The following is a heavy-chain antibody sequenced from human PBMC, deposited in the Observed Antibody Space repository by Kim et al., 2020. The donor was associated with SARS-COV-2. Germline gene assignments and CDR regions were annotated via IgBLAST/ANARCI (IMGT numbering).Heavy chain of an antibody. J-gene: IGHJ4*02. CDR2: IYYSGST. V-gene: IGHV4-31*03. CDR3: AREAKGADY. D-gene: IGHD1-26*01. CDR1: GGSISSAVHY. Sequence: SETLSLTCIVSGGSISSAVHYWSWIRQHPGKGLEWIGFIYYSGSTYYNPSLKSRVTISVDTSKNQFSLKLSSVTAADTAVYYCAREAKGADYWGQGTLVTVSS.